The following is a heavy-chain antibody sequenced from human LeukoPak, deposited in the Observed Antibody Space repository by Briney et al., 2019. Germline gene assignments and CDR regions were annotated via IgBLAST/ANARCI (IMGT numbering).Heavy chain of an antibody. J-gene: IGHJ3*02. V-gene: IGHV4-59*01. CDR1: DDSISDYY. Sequence: PSETLSLTCTVSDDSISDYYRGWIRQPPGKGLEWIGYFYNSGRSTYNPSLKSRVTISVDTSKNQFSLKLSSVTAADTAVYYCARLFEYSSSSGDAFDIWGQGTMVTVSS. CDR3: ARLFEYSSSSGDAFDI. CDR2: FYNSGRS. D-gene: IGHD6-6*01.